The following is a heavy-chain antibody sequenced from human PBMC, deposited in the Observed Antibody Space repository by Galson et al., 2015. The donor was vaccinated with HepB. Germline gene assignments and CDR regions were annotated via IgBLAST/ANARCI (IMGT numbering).Heavy chain of an antibody. CDR1: GFTFSSYG. CDR2: ISYDGSNK. CDR3: AVAAGGSYAGYYYYMDV. V-gene: IGHV3-30*03. D-gene: IGHD1-26*01. Sequence: SLRLSCAASGFTFSSYGMHWVRQAPGKGLEWVAVISYDGSNKYYADSVKGRFTISRDNSKNTLYLQMNSLRAEDTAVYYCAVAAGGSYAGYYYYMDVWGKGTTVTVSS. J-gene: IGHJ6*03.